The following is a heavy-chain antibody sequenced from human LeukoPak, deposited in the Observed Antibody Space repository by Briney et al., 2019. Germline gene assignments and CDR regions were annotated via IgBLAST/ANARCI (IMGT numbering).Heavy chain of an antibody. V-gene: IGHV4-39*07. CDR2: IHHSGRT. D-gene: IGHD3-22*01. CDR1: GASISTSAYY. J-gene: IGHJ6*03. CDR3: ARGQRAQVRTYYYDSSGYYHGYYMDV. Sequence: SETLSLTCTVSGASISTSAYYWGWIRQPPGKGLEWIGSIHHSGRTYYNPSLKSRVTISVDTSKNQFSPKLSSVTAADTAVYYCARGQRAQVRTYYYDSSGYYHGYYMDVWGKGTTVTVSS.